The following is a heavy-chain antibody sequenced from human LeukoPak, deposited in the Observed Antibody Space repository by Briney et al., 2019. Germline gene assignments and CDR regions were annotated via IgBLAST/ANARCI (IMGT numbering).Heavy chain of an antibody. V-gene: IGHV3-7*01. J-gene: IGHJ5*02. CDR3: AASRAHYDFWSGYSDWFDP. Sequence: GGSLRLSCAASGFTFGSYWMSWVRQAPGKGLEWVANIKQDGSEKYYVDSVKGRFTISRDNAKNSLYLQMNSLRAEDTAVYYCAASRAHYDFWSGYSDWFDPWGQGTLVTVSS. D-gene: IGHD3-3*01. CDR2: IKQDGSEK. CDR1: GFTFGSYW.